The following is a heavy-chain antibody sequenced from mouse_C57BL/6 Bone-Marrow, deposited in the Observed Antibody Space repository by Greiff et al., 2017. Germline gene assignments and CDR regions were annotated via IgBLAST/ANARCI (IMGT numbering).Heavy chain of an antibody. CDR1: GYTFTSYW. D-gene: IGHD5-5*01. CDR3: ARLPLGFAY. CDR2: IHPNSGST. Sequence: QVHVKQPGAELVKPGASVKLSCKASGYTFTSYWMHWVKQRPGQGLEWIGMIHPNSGSTNYNEKFKSKATLTVDKSSSTAYMQLSSLTSEDSAVYYCARLPLGFAYWGQGTLVTVSA. J-gene: IGHJ3*01. V-gene: IGHV1-64*01.